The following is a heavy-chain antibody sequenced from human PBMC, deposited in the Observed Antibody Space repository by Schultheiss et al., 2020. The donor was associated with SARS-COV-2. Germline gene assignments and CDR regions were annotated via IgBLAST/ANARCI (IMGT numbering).Heavy chain of an antibody. Sequence: GESLKISCAASGFTFSSYGMHWVRQAPGKGLEWVSAISGSGGSTYYADSVKGRFTISRDNSKNTLYLQMNSLRAEDTAVYYCAKRPAYYYYYYMDVWGKGTTVTVSS. V-gene: IGHV3-23*01. CDR2: ISGSGGST. J-gene: IGHJ6*03. CDR1: GFTFSSYG. CDR3: AKRPAYYYYYYMDV.